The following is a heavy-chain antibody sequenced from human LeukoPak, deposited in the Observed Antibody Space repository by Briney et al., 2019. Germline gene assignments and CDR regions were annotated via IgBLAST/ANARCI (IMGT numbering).Heavy chain of an antibody. CDR2: ISSSGGST. CDR3: AESPMTRVTTGGFDF. Sequence: PGGSLRLSCAASGFTFNSCAMSWVRQAPGKGLEWVSSISSSGGSTYYVDSVKGRFTISRDNSKNTLYLQMNSLRAEDTAVYYCAESPMTRVTTGGFDFWGQGTLVTVSS. V-gene: IGHV3-23*01. D-gene: IGHD4-17*01. CDR1: GFTFNSCA. J-gene: IGHJ4*02.